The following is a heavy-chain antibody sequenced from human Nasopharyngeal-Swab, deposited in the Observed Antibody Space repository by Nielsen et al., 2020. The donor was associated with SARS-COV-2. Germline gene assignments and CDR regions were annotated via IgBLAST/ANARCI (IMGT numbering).Heavy chain of an antibody. CDR2: INPSGGST. V-gene: IGHV1-46*01. Sequence: ASAKVSCKASGYTFTSYYMHWVRQAPGQGLEWMGIINPSGGSTSYAQKFQGRVTMTRDTSTSTVYMELSSLRSEDTAVYYCARDGIAAVGPQLYYYYYGMDVWGQGTTVTVSS. J-gene: IGHJ6*02. CDR3: ARDGIAAVGPQLYYYYYGMDV. D-gene: IGHD6-13*01. CDR1: GYTFTSYY.